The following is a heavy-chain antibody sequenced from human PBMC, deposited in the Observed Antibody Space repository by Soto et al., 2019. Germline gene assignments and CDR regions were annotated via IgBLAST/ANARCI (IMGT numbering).Heavy chain of an antibody. J-gene: IGHJ5*02. D-gene: IGHD5-12*01. CDR3: ARDPYPLRWLRGWFDP. CDR1: GGSFSCYD. Sequence: QVQLQQWGAGLLKPSETLSLTCAVYGGSFSCYDWSWIRQPPGKGLEWIGEINHSGSTNYNPALKSRVTLSVDTSKNQFSLRLSSVTAPDTAVYYSARDPYPLRWLRGWFDPWGQGTLVTVSS. CDR2: INHSGST. V-gene: IGHV4-34*01.